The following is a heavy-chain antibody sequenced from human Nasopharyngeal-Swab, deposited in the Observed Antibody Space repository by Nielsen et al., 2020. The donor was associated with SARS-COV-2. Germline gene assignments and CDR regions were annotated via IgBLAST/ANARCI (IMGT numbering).Heavy chain of an antibody. CDR2: IYPGDSDT. D-gene: IGHD2-8*01. Sequence: GGSLRLSCKGSGYSFTSHWIGWVRQMPGKGLEWMGIIYPGDSDTRYSPSFQGQVTISADKSISTAYLQWSSLKASDTAMYYCARLPGYCNNGVCYGDYYYYMDVWGKGTTVTVSS. CDR1: GYSFTSHW. CDR3: ARLPGYCNNGVCYGDYYYYMDV. J-gene: IGHJ6*03. V-gene: IGHV5-51*01.